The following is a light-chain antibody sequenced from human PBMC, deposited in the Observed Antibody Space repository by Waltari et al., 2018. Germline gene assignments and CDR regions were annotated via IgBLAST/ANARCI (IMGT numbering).Light chain of an antibody. Sequence: SYELAQPPSVSVSPGQTASITCPGDKSGGTYVAGYQQRPGQSPVFVMSEDDKRPSGLPERFSGSNSGNTATLTISGTQAMDEADYYCQAWDNSAVSTIIFGGGTTLTVL. CDR3: QAWDNSAVSTII. CDR1: KSGGTY. CDR2: EDD. V-gene: IGLV3-1*01. J-gene: IGLJ2*01.